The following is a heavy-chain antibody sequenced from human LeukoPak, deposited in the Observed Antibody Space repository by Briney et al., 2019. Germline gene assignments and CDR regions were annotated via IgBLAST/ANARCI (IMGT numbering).Heavy chain of an antibody. CDR1: GFTFSNYI. J-gene: IGHJ4*02. CDR3: ARVRGGGFRTADS. V-gene: IGHV3-30*04. D-gene: IGHD1-14*01. CDR2: TLEDGRYQ. Sequence: GGSLRLSCEASGFTFSNYIMHWVRLAPGKGLDWVAVTLEDGRYQSYSDSVKGRFTISRDNSKNTLFLQMNSLRGEDTAVYYCARVRGGGFRTADSWGQGTLVTVSS.